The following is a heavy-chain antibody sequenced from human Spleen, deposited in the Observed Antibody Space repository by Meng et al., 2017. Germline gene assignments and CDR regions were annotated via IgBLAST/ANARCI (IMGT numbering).Heavy chain of an antibody. V-gene: IGHV3-7*04. D-gene: IGHD6-19*01. CDR3: ARGHGSGGY. Sequence: GESLKISCAASGFTFTDFSMSWVRQAPGKGLEWVARIRQDGSDKYYVDSLDGRFTISRDNAKNSLFLQLNSLRAEDTAVYYCARGHGSGGYWGQGTLVTVSS. J-gene: IGHJ4*02. CDR1: GFTFTDFS. CDR2: IRQDGSDK.